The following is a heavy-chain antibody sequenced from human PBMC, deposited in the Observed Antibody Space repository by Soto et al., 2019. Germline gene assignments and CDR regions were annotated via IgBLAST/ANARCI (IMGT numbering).Heavy chain of an antibody. CDR2: IYYSGST. V-gene: IGHV4-59*01. CDR1: GGCIMRYY. J-gene: IGHJ5*02. Sequence: SDTLCINCSGSGGCIMRYYWSWLLHPPGSGLELIGHIYYSGSTNYNPSLKSRVTMSIDTSKNQFSLKLSSVTAADTAVYYCARDGLGYCSGGSCSAYNGFDPWGQGTLVT. CDR3: ARDGLGYCSGGSCSAYNGFDP. D-gene: IGHD2-15*01.